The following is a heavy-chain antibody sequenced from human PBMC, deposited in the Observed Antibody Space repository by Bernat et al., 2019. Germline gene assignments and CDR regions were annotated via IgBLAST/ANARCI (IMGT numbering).Heavy chain of an antibody. CDR3: ASGQDCGGDCYRFDY. CDR2: ISSSSSYI. V-gene: IGHV3-21*01. Sequence: EVQLVESGGGLVKPGGSLRLSCAASGFTFSSYSMNWVRQAPGKGLEWVSSISSSSSYIYYADSVKGRFTISRDNAKNSLYLQMNSLRAEDTAVYYCASGQDCGGDCYRFDYWGQGTLVTVSS. D-gene: IGHD2-21*02. J-gene: IGHJ4*02. CDR1: GFTFSSYS.